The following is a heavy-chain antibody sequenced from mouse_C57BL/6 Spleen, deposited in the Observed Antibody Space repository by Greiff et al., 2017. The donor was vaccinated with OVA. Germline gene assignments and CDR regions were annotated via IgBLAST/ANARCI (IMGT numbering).Heavy chain of an antibody. CDR2: IYPGRGST. Sequence: QVQLQQPGAELVKPGASVKMSCKASGYTFTSYWITWVKQRPGQGLEWIGDIYPGRGSTNYTEKFKSKDTLTVDTSSSKAYMQLSSLHTEDSTVFYCARERATPYWYFDVWGTGTTVTVSS. J-gene: IGHJ1*03. D-gene: IGHD6-1*01. CDR1: GYTFTSYW. CDR3: ARERATPYWYFDV. V-gene: IGHV1-55*01.